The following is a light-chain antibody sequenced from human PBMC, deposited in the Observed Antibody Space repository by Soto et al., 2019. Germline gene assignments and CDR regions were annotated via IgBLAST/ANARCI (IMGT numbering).Light chain of an antibody. V-gene: IGKV1-39*01. CDR3: QQSYSTPRWT. CDR2: DAS. J-gene: IGKJ1*01. Sequence: DIQMTQSPSSLSASVGDRVTITCRASQSISSYLNWYQQKPGKAPKVLIYDASSLQSGVPSRFSGSGSGTAFTLTISSLPPEDFATYYCQQSYSTPRWTFGHGTKVEIK. CDR1: QSISSY.